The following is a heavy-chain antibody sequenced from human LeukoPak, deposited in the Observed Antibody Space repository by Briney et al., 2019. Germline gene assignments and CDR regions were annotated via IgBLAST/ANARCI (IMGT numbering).Heavy chain of an antibody. V-gene: IGHV3-30*02. D-gene: IGHD3-10*01. J-gene: IGHJ4*02. CDR1: GFTFSSYG. CDR3: ARVLGQERVGSFDY. CDR2: IRYDGSNK. Sequence: GGSLRLSCAASGFTFSSYGMHWVRQAPGKGLEWVAFIRYDGSNKYYADSVKGRFTISRDNSKNTLYLQMNSLRAEDTAVYYCARVLGQERVGSFDYWGQGTLVTVSS.